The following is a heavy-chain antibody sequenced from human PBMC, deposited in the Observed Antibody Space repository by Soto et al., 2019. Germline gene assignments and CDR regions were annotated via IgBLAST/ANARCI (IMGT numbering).Heavy chain of an antibody. D-gene: IGHD1-1*01. J-gene: IGHJ3*02. CDR2: IYWDDDK. CDR1: GFSLRSSGMG. V-gene: IGHV2-5*02. Sequence: QITLKESGPTVVKPTQTLTLTCTFSGFSLRSSGMGVGWIRQPPGKALEWLALIYWDDDKRYSPSLKSRLNITKDTFKNQVVLTMTNMDPVDTATYFCAHSSRWLQLRDAVDIWGQGTMVTVSS. CDR3: AHSSRWLQLRDAVDI.